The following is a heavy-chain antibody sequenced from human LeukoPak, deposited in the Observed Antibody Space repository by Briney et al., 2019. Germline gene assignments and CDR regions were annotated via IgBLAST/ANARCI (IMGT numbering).Heavy chain of an antibody. CDR3: AREQRTTLLFDY. Sequence: AAVKVSYKASGYTLTGYYMQWVRPAPGQGLEGMGWINPNSGGTNYAQKFQGRVTMTRDTPIRTAYMELSRLRSDDTAVYSCAREQRTTLLFDYWGKGTLVTVSS. V-gene: IGHV1-2*02. CDR1: GYTLTGYY. CDR2: INPNSGGT. J-gene: IGHJ4*02. D-gene: IGHD4-17*01.